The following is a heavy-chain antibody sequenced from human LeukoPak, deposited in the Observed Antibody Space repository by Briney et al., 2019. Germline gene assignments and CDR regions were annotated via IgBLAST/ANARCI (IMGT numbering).Heavy chain of an antibody. Sequence: SETLSLTCTVSGGSISSGDYYWSWIRQPPGKGLEWIGYIHYSGSTYYNPSLKSRVTMSVDTSKNQFSLKLSSVTAADTAVYYCARDPGYGDYCDAFDIWGQGTMVTVSS. CDR3: ARDPGYGDYCDAFDI. CDR2: IHYSGST. J-gene: IGHJ3*02. V-gene: IGHV4-61*08. D-gene: IGHD4-17*01. CDR1: GGSISSGDYY.